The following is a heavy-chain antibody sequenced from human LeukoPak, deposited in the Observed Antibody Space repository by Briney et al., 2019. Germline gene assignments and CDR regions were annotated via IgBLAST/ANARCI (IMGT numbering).Heavy chain of an antibody. J-gene: IGHJ4*02. CDR1: GGSISSYY. CDR2: IDYSGST. CDR3: ARDEDYSYGFDY. D-gene: IGHD5-18*01. Sequence: SETLSLTCTVSGGSISSYYWSWIRQPPGKGLEWIGYIDYSGSTNYNPSLKSRVTISVDKSKNQFSLKLSSVTAADTAVYYCARDEDYSYGFDYWGQGTLVTVSS. V-gene: IGHV4-59*12.